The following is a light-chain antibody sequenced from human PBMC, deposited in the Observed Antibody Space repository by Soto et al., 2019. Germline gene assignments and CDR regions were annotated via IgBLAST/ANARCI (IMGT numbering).Light chain of an antibody. CDR1: SGHSSYA. CDR3: QTWGTGPWV. J-gene: IGLJ3*02. V-gene: IGLV4-69*01. CDR2: LNSDGSH. Sequence: QPVLTQSPSASASLGASVKLTCTLSSGHSSYAIAWHQQQPEKGPRYLMKLNSDGSHSKGDGIPDRFSGSSSGAERYLTISSLQSEDEADYYCQTWGTGPWVIGGGTKLTVL.